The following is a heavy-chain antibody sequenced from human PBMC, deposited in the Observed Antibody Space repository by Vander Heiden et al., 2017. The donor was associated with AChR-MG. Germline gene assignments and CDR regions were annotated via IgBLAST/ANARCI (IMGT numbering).Heavy chain of an antibody. CDR3: ARDHPPALYYYYYYGMDV. CDR1: GFTFSSYA. Sequence: QVQLVESGGGVVQPGRSMRLSCAASGFTFSSYAMHWVRQAPGKGLEWVAVISYDGSNKYYADSVKGRFTISRDNSKNTLYLQMNSLRAEDTAVYYCARDHPPALYYYYYYGMDVWGQGTTVTVSS. CDR2: ISYDGSNK. J-gene: IGHJ6*02. V-gene: IGHV3-30-3*01. D-gene: IGHD6-25*01.